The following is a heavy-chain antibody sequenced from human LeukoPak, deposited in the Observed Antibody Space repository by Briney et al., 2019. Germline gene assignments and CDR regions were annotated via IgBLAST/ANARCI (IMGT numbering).Heavy chain of an antibody. Sequence: GGSLRLSCTASGLTFSAYAMHWVRQAPGKGLEWMGLIAYDGSHHYYADSVKGRVTISRDNSKNSMFLQMDSLRVEDTAVYFCAREDRAFRVDYWGQGTLVSVSS. J-gene: IGHJ4*02. CDR1: GLTFSAYA. CDR2: IAYDGSHH. V-gene: IGHV3-30*04. D-gene: IGHD2/OR15-2a*01. CDR3: AREDRAFRVDY.